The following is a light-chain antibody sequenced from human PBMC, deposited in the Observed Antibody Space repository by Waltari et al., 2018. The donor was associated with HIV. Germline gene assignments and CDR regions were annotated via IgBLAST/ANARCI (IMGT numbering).Light chain of an antibody. J-gene: IGKJ4*01. V-gene: IGKV1-39*01. CDR1: QNINRY. CDR3: QQSYTDSIT. CDR2: DAS. Sequence: DIHMTQSPSSLSASVGDRVSITCRASQNINRYLNWYRQKPGTAPEFLIYDASNLQSGVPSRFSGSGFGTDFTLTITSVQREDFATYYCQQSYTDSITFGGGTKVEMK.